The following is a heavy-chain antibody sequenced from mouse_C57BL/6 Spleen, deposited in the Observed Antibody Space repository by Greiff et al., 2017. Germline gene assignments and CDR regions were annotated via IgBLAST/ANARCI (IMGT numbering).Heavy chain of an antibody. D-gene: IGHD1-1*01. CDR2: INPNNGGT. J-gene: IGHJ1*03. CDR3: ARITTVVATRSPSFDV. CDR1: GYTFTDYN. V-gene: IGHV1-18*01. Sequence: VQLQQSGPELVKPGASVKIPCKASGYTFTDYNMDWVKQSPGKSLEWIGDINPNNGGTIYNQKFKGKATLTVDKSSSTAYMELRSLTSEDTAVYYCARITTVVATRSPSFDVWGTGTTVTVSS.